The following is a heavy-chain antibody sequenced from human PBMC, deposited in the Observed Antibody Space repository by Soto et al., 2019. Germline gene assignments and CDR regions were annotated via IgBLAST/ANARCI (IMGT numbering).Heavy chain of an antibody. CDR1: GYTFTSYA. J-gene: IGHJ4*02. D-gene: IGHD2-15*01. CDR3: ARDRCSGGSCYRYYFDY. V-gene: IGHV1-3*01. Sequence: ASVKVSCKASGYTFTSYAMHWVRQAPGQRLEWVGWINAGNGNTKYSQKFQGRVTITRDTSASTAYMELSSLRSEDTAVYYCARDRCSGGSCYRYYFDYWGQGTLVTVSS. CDR2: INAGNGNT.